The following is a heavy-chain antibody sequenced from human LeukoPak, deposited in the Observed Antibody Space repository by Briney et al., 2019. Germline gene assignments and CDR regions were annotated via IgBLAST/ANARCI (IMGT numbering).Heavy chain of an antibody. V-gene: IGHV3-23*01. CDR2: ISGSGGST. Sequence: GGSLRLSCAASGFTFSSYGMSWVRQAPGKGLEWVSAISGSGGSTYYADSVKGRFTISRDNSKNTLYLQMNSLRAEDTAVYYCAKATAYGSGTNYFDYWGQGTLVTVSS. J-gene: IGHJ4*02. D-gene: IGHD3-10*01. CDR3: AKATAYGSGTNYFDY. CDR1: GFTFSSYG.